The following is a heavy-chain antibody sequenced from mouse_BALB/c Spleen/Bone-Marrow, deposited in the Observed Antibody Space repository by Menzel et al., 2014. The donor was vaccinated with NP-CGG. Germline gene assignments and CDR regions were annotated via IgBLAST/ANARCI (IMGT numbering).Heavy chain of an antibody. D-gene: IGHD1-2*01. V-gene: IGHV4-1*02. CDR1: GFDFSRFW. CDR2: INPDSSTI. J-gene: IGHJ3*01. CDR3: ARLGYYGSFAF. Sequence: EVKVEESGSGLVQPGGSLKLSCAASGFDFSRFWMSWVRQAPGKGLEWIGEINPDSSTINYTPSLKDKFIISRDNAKNTLYLQMSKVRSEDTALYYCARLGYYGSFAFWGQGTLVTVSA.